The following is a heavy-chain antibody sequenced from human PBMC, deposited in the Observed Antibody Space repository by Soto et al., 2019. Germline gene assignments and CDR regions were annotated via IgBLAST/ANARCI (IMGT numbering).Heavy chain of an antibody. Sequence: QVQLMQSGAEVKKPGASVKVSCKASGYTFTNYGISWVRQAPGQGLEWMGWMNAYNGNTNYAQKVQGRVTMTTDTSTNTAYMELKSLRSDDTAVYFCARAQTPTESDSWGQGTLVTVSS. CDR3: ARAQTPTESDS. CDR2: MNAYNGNT. D-gene: IGHD4-4*01. CDR1: GYTFTNYG. V-gene: IGHV1-18*01. J-gene: IGHJ4*02.